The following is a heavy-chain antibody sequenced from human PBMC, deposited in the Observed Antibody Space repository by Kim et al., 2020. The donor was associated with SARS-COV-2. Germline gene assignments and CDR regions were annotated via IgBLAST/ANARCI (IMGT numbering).Heavy chain of an antibody. CDR3: ERGRAITTGMDF. J-gene: IGHJ4*02. Sequence: IYYADSEKGRLPISRDNDKNTLYLQMNTLRVEDAAVYYCERGRAITTGMDFWGQGALVTVSS. D-gene: IGHD1-1*01. V-gene: IGHV3-48*03. CDR2: I.